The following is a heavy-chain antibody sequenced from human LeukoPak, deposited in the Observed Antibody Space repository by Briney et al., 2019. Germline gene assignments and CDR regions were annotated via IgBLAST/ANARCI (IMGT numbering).Heavy chain of an antibody. Sequence: PGGSLRLSCAASGFTFSTYAMSWVRQAPGKGLEWVSVIYSGGFTYYADSVKGRFTISRDNSKNTLYLQMNSLRAEDTAVYYCARGSTYYYDDWGQGTLVTVSS. CDR2: IYSGGFT. V-gene: IGHV3-23*03. CDR3: ARGSTYYYDD. D-gene: IGHD5/OR15-5a*01. J-gene: IGHJ4*02. CDR1: GFTFSTYA.